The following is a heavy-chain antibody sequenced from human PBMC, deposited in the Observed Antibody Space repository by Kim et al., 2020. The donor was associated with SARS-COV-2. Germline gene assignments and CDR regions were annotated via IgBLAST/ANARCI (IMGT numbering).Heavy chain of an antibody. CDR1: GFTFSSYT. CDR2: ISPSSTYI. V-gene: IGHV3-21*01. J-gene: IGHJ4*02. CDR3: AREGGYTYGKGFDY. D-gene: IGHD5-18*01. Sequence: GGSLRLSCAASGFTFSSYTMNWVRQAPGKGLEWVASISPSSTYIYYPDSLKGRFTISRDDAKNSLFLRMNSLRAEDTAVYYCAREGGYTYGKGFDYWGQGTLVTVSS.